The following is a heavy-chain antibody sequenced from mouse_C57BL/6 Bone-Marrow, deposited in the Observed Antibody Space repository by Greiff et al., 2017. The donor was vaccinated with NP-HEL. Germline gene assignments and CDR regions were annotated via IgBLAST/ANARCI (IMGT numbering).Heavy chain of an antibody. V-gene: IGHV1-80*01. CDR2: IYPGDGDT. Sequence: QVQLQQSGAELVKPGASVKISCKASGYAFSSYWMNWVKQRPGKGLEWIGQIYPGDGDTNYIGKFKGKATLTADKSSSTAYMQLSSLTSEDSAVYFCARTLYYYGSSPYYYAMDYWGQGTSVTVSS. D-gene: IGHD1-1*01. CDR1: GYAFSSYW. J-gene: IGHJ4*01. CDR3: ARTLYYYGSSPYYYAMDY.